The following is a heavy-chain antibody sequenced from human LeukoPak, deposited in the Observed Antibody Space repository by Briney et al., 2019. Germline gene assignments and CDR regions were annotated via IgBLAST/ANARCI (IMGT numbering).Heavy chain of an antibody. CDR3: ARAIFGLVIRVRYFDL. Sequence: PSETLSLTCAVYGGSFSGYYWSWIRQPPGKGLEWIGEINHSGSTNYNPSLKSRATISVDTSKNQFSLKLSSVTAADTAVYYCARAIFGLVIRVRYFDLWGRGTLVTVSS. CDR1: GGSFSGYY. D-gene: IGHD3-3*01. CDR2: INHSGST. J-gene: IGHJ2*01. V-gene: IGHV4-34*01.